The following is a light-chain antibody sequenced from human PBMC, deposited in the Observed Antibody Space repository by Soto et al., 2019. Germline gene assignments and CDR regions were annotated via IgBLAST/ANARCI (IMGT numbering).Light chain of an antibody. V-gene: IGKV3-15*01. CDR2: RAS. J-gene: IGKJ1*01. CDR1: HYVYSN. CDR3: QQYHNLWT. Sequence: IVFTQSPATLSLSPGERATLSCTASHYVYSNVAWFQQRPGQAPRLLIYRASTRATGTPARFSGSGSGTEFTLTITXLQSEDFALYYCQQYHNLWTLGQGTKVDIK.